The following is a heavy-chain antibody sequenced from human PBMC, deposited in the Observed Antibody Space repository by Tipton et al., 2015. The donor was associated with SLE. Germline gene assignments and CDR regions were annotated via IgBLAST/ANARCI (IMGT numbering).Heavy chain of an antibody. CDR3: AREGGSYSSSWYFDY. Sequence: LRLSCTVSGGSIRSYYWSWIRQPPGKGLEWIGYIYYSGSTNYNPSLKSRVTISVDTSKNQFSLKLSSVTAADTAVYYCAREGGSYSSSWYFDYWGQGTLVTVSS. J-gene: IGHJ4*02. V-gene: IGHV4-59*01. CDR2: IYYSGST. CDR1: GGSIRSYY. D-gene: IGHD6-13*01.